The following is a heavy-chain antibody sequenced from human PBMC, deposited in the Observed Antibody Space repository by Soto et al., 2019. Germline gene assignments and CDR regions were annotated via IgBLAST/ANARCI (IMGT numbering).Heavy chain of an antibody. CDR3: AKIGEPYYYYYGMDV. Sequence: GGSLRLSCAASGFTFSSYGMHWVRQAPGKGLEWVAVIWYDGSNKYYADSVKGRFTISRDNSKNTLYLQMNSLRAEDTAVYYCAKIGEPYYYYYGMDVWGQGTTVTVSS. V-gene: IGHV3-33*06. CDR2: IWYDGSNK. J-gene: IGHJ6*02. CDR1: GFTFSSYG. D-gene: IGHD2-21*01.